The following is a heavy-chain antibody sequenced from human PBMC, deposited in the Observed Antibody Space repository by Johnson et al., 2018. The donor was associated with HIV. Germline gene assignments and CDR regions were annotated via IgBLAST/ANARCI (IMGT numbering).Heavy chain of an antibody. J-gene: IGHJ3*02. CDR2: IKQDGSEK. CDR1: GFTFSDYY. V-gene: IGHV3-7*03. CDR3: ARGGGGSSCWYPFFQDAFDI. D-gene: IGHD6-19*01. Sequence: EVQLVESGGGLVQPGGSLRLSCAASGFTFSDYYMSWIRQAPGKGLEWVANIKQDGSEKYYVDSVKGRFTISRDNAKNSLYLQINSLRAEDTAVYYCARGGGGSSCWYPFFQDAFDIWGQGKMVTVSS.